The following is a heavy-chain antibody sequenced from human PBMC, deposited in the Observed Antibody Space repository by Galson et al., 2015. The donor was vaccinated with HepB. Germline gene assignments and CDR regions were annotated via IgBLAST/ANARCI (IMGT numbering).Heavy chain of an antibody. CDR3: ARHGVLGYCSGGSCQPDYYYYYGMDV. CDR1: GYSFTSYW. Sequence: QSGAEVKKPGESLRISCKGSGYSFTSYWISWVRQMPGKGLEWMGRIDPSDSYTNYSPSFQGHVTISADKSISTAYLQWSSLKASDTAMYYCARHGVLGYCSGGSCQPDYYYYYGMDVWGQGTTVTVSS. D-gene: IGHD2-15*01. V-gene: IGHV5-10-1*01. CDR2: IDPSDSYT. J-gene: IGHJ6*02.